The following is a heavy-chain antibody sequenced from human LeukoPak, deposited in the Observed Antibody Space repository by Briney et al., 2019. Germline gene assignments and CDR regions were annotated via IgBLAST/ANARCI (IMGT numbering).Heavy chain of an antibody. CDR1: GGSISSSSYY. V-gene: IGHV4-39*07. Sequence: SETLSLTCTVSGGSISSSSYYWGWIRQPPGKGLEWIGSIYYSGSTYYNPSLKSRVTISVDTSKNQFSLKLCSVTAADTAVYYCARDYSGSYGGEWGQGTLVTVSS. J-gene: IGHJ4*02. D-gene: IGHD1-26*01. CDR3: ARDYSGSYGGE. CDR2: IYYSGST.